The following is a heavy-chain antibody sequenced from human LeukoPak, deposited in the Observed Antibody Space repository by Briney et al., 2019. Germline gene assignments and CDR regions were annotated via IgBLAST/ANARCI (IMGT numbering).Heavy chain of an antibody. D-gene: IGHD4-17*01. V-gene: IGHV3-23*01. CDR3: AKITKATTPNY. CDR1: GFTFSSYA. J-gene: IGHJ4*02. Sequence: GGSLRLSCAASGFTFSSYAMNWVRQASGRGLEWVSGITDSGRKTYYADSVKGRFSISRDNSKNTVYLQMSDLRAEDTAVYYCAKITKATTPNYWGQGTLVTVSS. CDR2: ITDSGRKT.